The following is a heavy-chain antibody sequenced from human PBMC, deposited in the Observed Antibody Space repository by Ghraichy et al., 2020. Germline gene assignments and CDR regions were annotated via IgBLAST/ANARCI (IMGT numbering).Heavy chain of an antibody. D-gene: IGHD4-17*01. CDR1: GYTFTSYY. CDR2: INPSGGST. CDR3: ARGKNMYGDYGSGDY. J-gene: IGHJ4*02. V-gene: IGHV1-46*01. Sequence: ASVKVSCKASGYTFTSYYMHWVRQAPGQGLEWMGRINPSGGSTSYAQKFQGRVTMTRDTSTSTVYMDLSSLRSEDTAVYYCARGKNMYGDYGSGDYWGQGTLVTVSS.